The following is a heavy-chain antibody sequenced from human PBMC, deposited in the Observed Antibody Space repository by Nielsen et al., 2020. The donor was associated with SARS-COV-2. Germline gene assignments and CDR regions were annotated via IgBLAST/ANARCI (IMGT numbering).Heavy chain of an antibody. CDR3: ARGGRIHLYLLAFDI. V-gene: IGHV1-18*01. CDR2: ISAYNGNA. CDR1: GYSFNTYG. D-gene: IGHD5-18*01. Sequence: ASVKVSCKASGYSFNTYGITWVRQAPGQGLEWMGWISAYNGNANYGQKFQGRLTMTTDTSTTTAYMELRSLRSDDTAVYFCARGGRIHLYLLAFDIWGQGTMVTV. J-gene: IGHJ3*02.